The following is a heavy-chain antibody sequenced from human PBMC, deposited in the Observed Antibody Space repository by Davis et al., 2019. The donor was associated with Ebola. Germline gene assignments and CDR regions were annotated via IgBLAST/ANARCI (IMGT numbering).Heavy chain of an antibody. J-gene: IGHJ6*02. D-gene: IGHD4-17*01. CDR2: IIPIFGTA. CDR3: ARVALSTVTIYYYYGMDV. CDR1: GGTFSSYA. V-gene: IGHV1-69*06. Sequence: SVKVSCKASGGTFSSYAISWVRQAPGQGLEWMGGIIPIFGTANYAQKFQGRVTITADKSTSTAYMELSSLRSEDTAVYYCARVALSTVTIYYYYGMDVWGQGTTVTVSS.